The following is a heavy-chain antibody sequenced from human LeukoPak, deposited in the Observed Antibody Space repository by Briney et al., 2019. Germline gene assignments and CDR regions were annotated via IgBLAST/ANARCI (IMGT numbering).Heavy chain of an antibody. D-gene: IGHD3-10*01. CDR3: ARGPRGGGLDY. V-gene: IGHV4-34*01. J-gene: IGHJ4*02. Sequence: PSETLSLTCAVYGVSFSGYYRSWIRQPPGKGLEWIGEINHSGSTNYNPSLKSRVTISVDTSKNQFSLKLSSVTAADTAVYYCARGPRGGGLDYWGQGTLVTVSS. CDR1: GVSFSGYY. CDR2: INHSGST.